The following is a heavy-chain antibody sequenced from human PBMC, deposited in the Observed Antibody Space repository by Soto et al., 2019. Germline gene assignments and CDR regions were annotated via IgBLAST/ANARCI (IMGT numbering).Heavy chain of an antibody. CDR3: ARDAGQYSSGWWGQGFDY. CDR2: IWDDGSNK. V-gene: IGHV3-33*01. D-gene: IGHD6-19*01. CDR1: GFTFSSYG. J-gene: IGHJ4*02. Sequence: QVQLVESGGGVVQPGRSLRLSCAASGFTFSSYGMHWVSQAPGKGLEWVAVIWDDGSNKYYADSVKGRFTISRDNSKNTLYLQMNSLRAEDTAVYYCARDAGQYSSGWWGQGFDYWGQGTLVTVSS.